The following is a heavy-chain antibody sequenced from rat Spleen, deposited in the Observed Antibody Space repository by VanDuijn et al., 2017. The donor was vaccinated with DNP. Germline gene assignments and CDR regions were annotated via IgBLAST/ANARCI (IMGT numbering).Heavy chain of an antibody. CDR3: VRWNSGHFDY. V-gene: IGHV5-22*01. Sequence: EVRLVESGGDLVQPGRSLKLFCAASGFTFSDYYMAWVRQAPTKDLEWVAYIRYDGGGTKYADSVKGRFTISRDNAKNTLYLQMNSLRSEDMATYYCVRWNSGHFDYWGQGVMVPVSS. J-gene: IGHJ2*01. CDR2: IRYDGGGT. D-gene: IGHD4-3*01. CDR1: GFTFSDYY.